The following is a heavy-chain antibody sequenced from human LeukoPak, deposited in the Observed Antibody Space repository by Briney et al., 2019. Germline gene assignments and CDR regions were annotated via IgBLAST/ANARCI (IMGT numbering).Heavy chain of an antibody. CDR3: AKVSCTGGTCSSFDY. J-gene: IGHJ4*02. CDR2: IRGSGVYK. V-gene: IGHV3-23*01. Sequence: GGALRLSCAASGFTFSSFVMSWVRQAPGKGLERVSRIRGSGVYKNYTDSVKGRLTISRDNTKKTLYVQMNSLRAEDTAVYYCAKVSCTGGTCSSFDYWGQGTLATVSS. D-gene: IGHD2-15*01. CDR1: GFTFSSFV.